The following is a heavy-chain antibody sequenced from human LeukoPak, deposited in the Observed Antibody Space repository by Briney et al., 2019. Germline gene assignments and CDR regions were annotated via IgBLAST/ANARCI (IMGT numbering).Heavy chain of an antibody. CDR2: ISGSGGST. CDR1: GITLSNYW. J-gene: IGHJ4*02. CDR3: AKGVTTVTPYFDY. D-gene: IGHD4-11*01. Sequence: GGSLRLSCTASGITLSNYWMHWVRQAPGKGLEWVSAISGSGGSTYYADSVKGRFTISRDNSKNTLYLQMNSLRAEDTAVYYCAKGVTTVTPYFDYWGQGTLVTVSS. V-gene: IGHV3-23*01.